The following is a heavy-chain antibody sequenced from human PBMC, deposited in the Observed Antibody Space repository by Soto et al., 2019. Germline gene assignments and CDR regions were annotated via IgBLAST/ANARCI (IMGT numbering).Heavy chain of an antibody. CDR2: ISAHKGNT. Sequence: QDQLVQSGVEVKKPGASVKVSCKASGYSFTNYGITWVRQAPGQGFEWMGWISAHKGNTNYAQKFRSRVTSPTDASRSTANLELRSPRSDDTAVYYCARDRGVAPPVAGNTHYYYYMDVWGTGTTVTVSS. CDR1: GYSFTNYG. J-gene: IGHJ6*03. D-gene: IGHD6-19*01. V-gene: IGHV1-18*01. CDR3: ARDRGVAPPVAGNTHYYYYMDV.